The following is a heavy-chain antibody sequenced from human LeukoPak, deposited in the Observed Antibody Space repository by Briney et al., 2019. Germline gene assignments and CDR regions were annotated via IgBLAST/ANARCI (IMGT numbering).Heavy chain of an antibody. V-gene: IGHV3-66*01. CDR2: IYSGGST. Sequence: GGSLRLSCAASGFTVSSNYMSWVRQPPGKGLEWVSVIYSGGSTYYADSVKGRFTISRDNSKNTLYLQMNSLRAEDTAVYYCARDLNYLTDYWGQGTLVTVSS. CDR3: ARDLNYLTDY. D-gene: IGHD4-11*01. CDR1: GFTVSSNY. J-gene: IGHJ4*02.